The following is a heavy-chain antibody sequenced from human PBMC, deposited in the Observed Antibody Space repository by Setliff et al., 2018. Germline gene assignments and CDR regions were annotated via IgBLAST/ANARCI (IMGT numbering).Heavy chain of an antibody. D-gene: IGHD6-6*01. CDR1: GYTFTSYG. CDR3: VRRVYSSSSGYYHYYMDV. J-gene: IGHJ6*03. V-gene: IGHV1-46*01. Sequence: ASVKVSCKASGYTFTSYGISWVRQAPGQGLEWMGTINPSSGRTSYAQKFQGRVTMTRDTSPGKVYMDMSSLSSDDTAVYYCVRRVYSSSSGYYHYYMDVWGKGTTVTVSS. CDR2: INPSSGRT.